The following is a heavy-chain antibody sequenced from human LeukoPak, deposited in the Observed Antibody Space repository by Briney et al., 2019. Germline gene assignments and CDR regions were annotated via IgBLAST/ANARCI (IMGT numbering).Heavy chain of an antibody. Sequence: GGSLRLSCAASGVTFSTAWMCWVRQGPGEGLEWVGRIKRKTDVGTTDYAAPVKGKFTISRDSSKNTLYLQMNSLKTEDTAVYYCTTVDYGDYWYFDLWGRGTLVTASS. CDR2: IKRKTDVGTT. J-gene: IGHJ2*01. D-gene: IGHD4-17*01. CDR1: GVTFSTAW. CDR3: TTVDYGDYWYFDL. V-gene: IGHV3-15*01.